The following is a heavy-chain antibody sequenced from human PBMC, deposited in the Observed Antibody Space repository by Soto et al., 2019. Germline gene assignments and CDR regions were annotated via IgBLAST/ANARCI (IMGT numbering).Heavy chain of an antibody. V-gene: IGHV3-23*01. Sequence: EVQLLEAGGGLVQPGGSLRLSCAASGFSFRNYGMSWVRQAPGKGLEWLSAIIGNGDTAYYAEPVRGRFTISRDNSKNTLYLQLNDLGAEDTAIYYCAKDYDYGDSLPFDYWGQGTLVTVSS. CDR3: AKDYDYGDSLPFDY. J-gene: IGHJ4*02. CDR1: GFSFRNYG. D-gene: IGHD4-17*01. CDR2: IIGNGDTA.